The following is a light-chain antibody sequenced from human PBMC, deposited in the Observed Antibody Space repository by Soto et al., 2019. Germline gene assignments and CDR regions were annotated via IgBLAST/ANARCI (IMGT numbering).Light chain of an antibody. V-gene: IGLV2-8*01. J-gene: IGLJ2*01. CDR3: SSYADTNNLV. Sequence: QSALTQPPSASGSPGQSVTISCTGTSSDIGGYNFVSWYQQHPGKAPKLMIDEVNKRPSGVPDRFSGSKSGNTASLTVSGLQAEDEAAYYCSSYADTNNLVFGGGTKLTVL. CDR1: SSDIGGYNF. CDR2: EVN.